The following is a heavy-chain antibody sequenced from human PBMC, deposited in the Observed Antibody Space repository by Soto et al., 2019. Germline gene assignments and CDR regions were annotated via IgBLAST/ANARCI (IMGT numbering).Heavy chain of an antibody. CDR1: RGTFRSYT. V-gene: IGHV1-69*02. Sequence: ASVKVSCKASRGTFRSYTISWVRQAPGQELEWIGRIIPLLGIANYAQKFQCRVTITADKSTSTAYMELSSLRPEDTAVYCCVVAATNIFGDWGQATLVSVSS. CDR2: IIPLLGIA. J-gene: IGHJ4*02. D-gene: IGHD2-15*01. CDR3: VVAATNIFGD.